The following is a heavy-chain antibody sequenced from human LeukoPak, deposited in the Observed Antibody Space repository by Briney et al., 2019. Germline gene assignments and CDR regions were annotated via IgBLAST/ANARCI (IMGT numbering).Heavy chain of an antibody. D-gene: IGHD2-15*01. V-gene: IGHV4-31*03. J-gene: IGHJ3*02. Sequence: SQTLSLTCTVSGGSISHGGYYWSWIRQHPGKGLEWIGNIYYSGITYYNPSLKSRVTISADTSKNQFSLRMSFVTAADTAVYYCARGRYSGGPDAFGIWGRGTMVTVSS. CDR2: IYYSGIT. CDR1: GGSISHGGYY. CDR3: ARGRYSGGPDAFGI.